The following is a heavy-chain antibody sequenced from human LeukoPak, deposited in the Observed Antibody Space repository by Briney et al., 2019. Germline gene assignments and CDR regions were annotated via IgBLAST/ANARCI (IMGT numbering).Heavy chain of an antibody. CDR3: ARVRDVVVPAFFDY. J-gene: IGHJ4*02. CDR1: GFTLSDYY. CDR2: VSSSSSYT. V-gene: IGHV3-11*06. D-gene: IGHD2-2*01. Sequence: GGSLRLSCAASGFTLSDYYMSWIRQAPGKGMEWDSYVSSSSSYTNYADSVKGRFTISRDNAKNSLYLQMNGLRAEDTAVYYCARVRDVVVPAFFDYWGQGTLVTVSS.